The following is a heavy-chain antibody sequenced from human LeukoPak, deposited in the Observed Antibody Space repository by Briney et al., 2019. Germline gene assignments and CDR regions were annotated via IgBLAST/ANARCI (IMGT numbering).Heavy chain of an antibody. CDR3: AIDTAPSRWFDP. J-gene: IGHJ5*02. CDR2: IYTSGST. V-gene: IGHV4-61*02. CDR1: GGSISSGSYY. D-gene: IGHD4-17*01. Sequence: SETLSLTCTVSGGSISSGSYYWSWIRQPAGKGLEWIGRIYTSGSTNYNPSLKSRVTISVDTSKNQFSLKLSSVTAADTAVYYCAIDTAPSRWFDPWGQGTLVTVSS.